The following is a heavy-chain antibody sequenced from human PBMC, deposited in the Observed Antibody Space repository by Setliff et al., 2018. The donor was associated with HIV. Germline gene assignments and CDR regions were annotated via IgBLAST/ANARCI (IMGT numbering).Heavy chain of an antibody. Sequence: ASVKVSCKASGYTFTGYFMHWVRQAPGQGLEWMGWINPNTGGTSYAQKFQGRVTMTRDTSISTAYMELNWLRADDTACYYCARVWVCEGGSCSYDYMDVWGKGTTVTVSS. CDR3: ARVWVCEGGSCSYDYMDV. V-gene: IGHV1-2*02. J-gene: IGHJ6*03. CDR2: INPNTGGT. D-gene: IGHD2-15*01. CDR1: GYTFTGYF.